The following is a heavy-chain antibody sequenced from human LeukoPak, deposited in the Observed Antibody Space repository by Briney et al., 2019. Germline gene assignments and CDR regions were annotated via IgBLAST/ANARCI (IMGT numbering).Heavy chain of an antibody. CDR1: GFRFNLYA. V-gene: IGHV3-23*01. D-gene: IGHD3-10*01. J-gene: IGHJ4*02. Sequence: GGSLRLSCAASGFRFNLYAMHWVRQAPGKGLEWVSTIVASASRTSYADSVKGRFTIARDNSRNTLFPQMDSLTDEDTATYFCAKDSDYYGSGRGVDYFDFWGQGTLVTVSS. CDR3: AKDSDYYGSGRGVDYFDF. CDR2: IVASASRT.